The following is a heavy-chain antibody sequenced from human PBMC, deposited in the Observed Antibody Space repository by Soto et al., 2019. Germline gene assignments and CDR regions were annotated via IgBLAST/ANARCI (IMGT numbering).Heavy chain of an antibody. Sequence: SETLALTCTVSGVSVGSSYYFWGWIRQPPGKGLEWIGSFSSSGRTFHTPSLKSRLSMSVDTSKNQFSLRLSSVTAADTAVYFCARLPRTTVAGTGTDFWGQGTLVTVSS. J-gene: IGHJ4*02. CDR3: ARLPRTTVAGTGTDF. V-gene: IGHV4-39*01. CDR2: FSSSGRT. D-gene: IGHD6-19*01. CDR1: GVSVGSSYYF.